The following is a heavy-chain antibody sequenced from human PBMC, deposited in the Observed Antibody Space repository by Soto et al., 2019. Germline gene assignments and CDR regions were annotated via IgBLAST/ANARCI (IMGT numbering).Heavy chain of an antibody. CDR2: ISKDGSHK. J-gene: IGHJ4*02. Sequence: PGGSLRLSCEASGFSFSRYAIHWVRQAPGKGLEWVAVISKDGSHKYYLESVKGRFTISRDNSKNILSLQMNSLRDEDTAVYYCARSRSGAVADSFDFWGQGTLVTVSS. CDR3: ARSRSGAVADSFDF. V-gene: IGHV3-30*04. D-gene: IGHD3-10*01. CDR1: GFSFSRYA.